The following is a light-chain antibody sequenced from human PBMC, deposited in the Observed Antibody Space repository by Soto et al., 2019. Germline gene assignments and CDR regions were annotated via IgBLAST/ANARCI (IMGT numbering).Light chain of an antibody. Sequence: EIVLTQSPATLSLSPGERATLSCRASQSVSSYLAWYQQKPGQAPRLLIYDASNRATGIPARFSGSGSGTDFTLTISILESEDFAVYYCQHRSNLPSWYTFGQGTNLEIK. J-gene: IGKJ2*01. CDR3: QHRSNLPSWYT. CDR2: DAS. CDR1: QSVSSY. V-gene: IGKV3-11*01.